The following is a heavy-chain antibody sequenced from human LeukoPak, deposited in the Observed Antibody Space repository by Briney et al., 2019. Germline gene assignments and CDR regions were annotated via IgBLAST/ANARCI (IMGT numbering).Heavy chain of an antibody. CDR3: ARDRGSGYFSFGPYPKENYYYYGMDV. D-gene: IGHD3-22*01. V-gene: IGHV1-69*13. CDR2: IIPIFGTA. J-gene: IGHJ6*02. CDR1: GGTFSSYA. Sequence: GASVKVSCKASGGTFSSYAISWVRQAPGQGFEWMGGIIPIFGTANYAQKFQGRVTITADESTSTAYMELSSLRSEDTAVYYCARDRGSGYFSFGPYPKENYYYYGMDVWGQGTTVTVSS.